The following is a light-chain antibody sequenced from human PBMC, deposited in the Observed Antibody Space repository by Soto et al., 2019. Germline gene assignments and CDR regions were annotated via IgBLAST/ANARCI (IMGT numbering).Light chain of an antibody. V-gene: IGKV3-15*01. CDR3: QQYSNWPRT. CDR2: GAS. Sequence: EIVMTQSPGTLSVSSGERATLSCRASQSVSSNLAWIQQRPGQAPRLLIYGASTRATGIPARFSGSGSGTEFTLTISSLQSEDFVVYYCQQYSNWPRTFGQGTKLEIK. CDR1: QSVSSN. J-gene: IGKJ2*01.